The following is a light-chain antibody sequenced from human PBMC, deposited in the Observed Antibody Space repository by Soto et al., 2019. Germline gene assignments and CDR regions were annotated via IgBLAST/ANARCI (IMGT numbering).Light chain of an antibody. J-gene: IGLJ1*01. Sequence: QSALTQPASVSGSPGQSITXSCXXXXXXVGGYNYVSWYQQHPGTAPKLMIYEVSDRPSGVSNRFSGSKSGNTASLTISGLQAEDEADYYCSSYTSNSGYVFGTGTKLTVL. CDR2: EVS. CDR1: XXXVGGYNY. CDR3: SSYTSNSGYV. V-gene: IGLV2-14*01.